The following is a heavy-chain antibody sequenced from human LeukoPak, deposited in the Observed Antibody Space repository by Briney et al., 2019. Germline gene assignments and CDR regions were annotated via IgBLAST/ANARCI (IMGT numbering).Heavy chain of an antibody. Sequence: SCKASGYTFTGYYMHWARQAPGKGLEWVAVIWYDGSNKYYADSVKGRFTISRDNSKNTLYLQMNSLRAEDTAVYYCAREVENSSGFNWFDPWGQGTLVTVSS. CDR2: IWYDGSNK. CDR1: GYTFTGYY. D-gene: IGHD6-19*01. J-gene: IGHJ5*02. CDR3: AREVENSSGFNWFDP. V-gene: IGHV3-33*01.